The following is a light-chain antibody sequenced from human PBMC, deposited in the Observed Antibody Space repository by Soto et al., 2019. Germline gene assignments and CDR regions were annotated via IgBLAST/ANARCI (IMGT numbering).Light chain of an antibody. J-gene: IGLJ2*01. CDR2: DNN. Sequence: QSVLTQPPSMSAAPGQKVTISCSGSSSNIGNNFVFWYQQLPGTAPTPLIYDNNKRPSGIPDRFSGSRSGTSATLGITGLQTGAEADYYCETCDSSLSAVVFGGGTKLTVL. CDR1: SSNIGNNF. CDR3: ETCDSSLSAVV. V-gene: IGLV1-51*01.